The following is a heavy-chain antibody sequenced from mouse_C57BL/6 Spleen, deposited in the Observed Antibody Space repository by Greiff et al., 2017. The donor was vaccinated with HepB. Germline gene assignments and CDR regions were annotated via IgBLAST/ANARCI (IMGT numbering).Heavy chain of an antibody. Sequence: QVQLQQPGAELVRPGSSVKLSCKASGYTFTSYWMHWVKQRPIKGLEWIGNIDPSDSETHYNQKFKEKATLTVDKSSSTAYMQLSSLTSEDSAVDYCASGGARGYYYAMDYWGQGTSVTVSS. CDR1: GYTFTSYW. J-gene: IGHJ4*01. CDR2: IDPSDSET. CDR3: ASGGARGYYYAMDY. V-gene: IGHV1-52*01.